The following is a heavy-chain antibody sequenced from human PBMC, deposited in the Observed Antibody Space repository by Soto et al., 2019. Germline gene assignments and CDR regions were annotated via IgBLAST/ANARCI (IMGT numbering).Heavy chain of an antibody. J-gene: IGHJ4*02. CDR1: GCSFGNSA. CDR3: ATGVIWIGYFTVDS. D-gene: IGHD3-3*01. Sequence: SVKVSCKASGCSFGNSAINWVRQTPGQGLEWLGGFIPVYRTLNYAQKFQGRVTITADESTGTAYMTLSSLAPDDTAVYYCATGVIWIGYFTVDSWGQGTRVTVSS. CDR2: FIPVYRTL. V-gene: IGHV1-69*13.